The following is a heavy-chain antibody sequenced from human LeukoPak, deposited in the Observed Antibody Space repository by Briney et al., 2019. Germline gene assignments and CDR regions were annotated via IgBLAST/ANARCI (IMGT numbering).Heavy chain of an antibody. D-gene: IGHD3/OR15-3a*01. J-gene: IGHJ5*01. CDR2: IRSNTNNYAT. CDR3: TRHVDFWTGYYTGIYWFDS. V-gene: IGHV3-73*01. Sequence: GGSLRLSCAASGFTFSGSTMHWVRQASGKGLEWVGCIRSNTNNYATAYAASVRGRFTISRDDSKNTAYLQMHSLKIEDTAVYYCTRHVDFWTGYYTGIYWFDSWGQGTLVTVSS. CDR1: GFTFSGST.